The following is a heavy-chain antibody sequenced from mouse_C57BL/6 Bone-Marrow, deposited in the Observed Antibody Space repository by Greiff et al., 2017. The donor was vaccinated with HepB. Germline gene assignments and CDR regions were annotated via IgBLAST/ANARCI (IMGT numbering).Heavy chain of an antibody. CDR1: EYEFPSHD. Sequence: DVKLVESGGALVQPGESLKLSCESNEYEFPSHDMSWVRKTPEKRLELVAAINSDGGSTYYPDTMERRFIISRDNTKKTLYLQMSSLRSEDTALYYCAREGLPHYYAMDYWGQGTSVTVSS. J-gene: IGHJ4*01. D-gene: IGHD3-1*01. CDR3: AREGLPHYYAMDY. V-gene: IGHV5-2*01. CDR2: INSDGGST.